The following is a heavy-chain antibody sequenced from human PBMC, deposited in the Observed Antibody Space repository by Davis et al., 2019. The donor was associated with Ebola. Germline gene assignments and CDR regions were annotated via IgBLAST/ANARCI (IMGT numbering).Heavy chain of an antibody. D-gene: IGHD3-10*01. Sequence: PGGSLRLSCAASGFTFSSYAMSWVRQAPGKGLEWVSAISGSGGSTYYADSVKGRFTISRDNAKNSLYLQMNSLRAEDTAVYYCARTFSMVQGNDYWGQGTLVTVSS. CDR2: ISGSGGST. V-gene: IGHV3-23*01. CDR1: GFTFSSYA. CDR3: ARTFSMVQGNDY. J-gene: IGHJ4*02.